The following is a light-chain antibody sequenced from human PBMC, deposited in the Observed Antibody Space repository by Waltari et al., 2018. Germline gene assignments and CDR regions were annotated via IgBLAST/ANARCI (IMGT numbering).Light chain of an antibody. CDR1: IDDIGAYNY. CDR3: CSFTSSTTWV. V-gene: IGLV2-14*03. J-gene: IGLJ3*02. CDR2: DVN. Sequence: QSALTQPASVSGSLGQSITISCTGTIDDIGAYNYVSWYQQHPGRAPKLIIPDVNKRPAGLFSRCSASKSGITASLTISGLQAEDEADYYCCSFTSSTTWVFGGGTTLTVL.